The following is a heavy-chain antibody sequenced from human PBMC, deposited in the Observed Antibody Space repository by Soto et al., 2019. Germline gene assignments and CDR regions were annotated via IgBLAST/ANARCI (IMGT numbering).Heavy chain of an antibody. D-gene: IGHD5-18*01. CDR1: GFTFGDYA. CDR3: TRGPTAMDYYYYYGMDV. CDR2: IRSKAYGGTT. J-gene: IGHJ6*02. V-gene: IGHV3-49*03. Sequence: GGSLRLSCTASGFTFGDYAMSWFRQAPGKGLEWVGFIRSKAYGGTTEYAASVKGRFTISRDDSKSIAYLQMNSLKTEDTAVYYCTRGPTAMDYYYYYGMDVWGQGTTVTVSS.